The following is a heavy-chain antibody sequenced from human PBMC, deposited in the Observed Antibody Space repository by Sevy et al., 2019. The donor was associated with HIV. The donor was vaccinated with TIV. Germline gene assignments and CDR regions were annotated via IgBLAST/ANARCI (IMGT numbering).Heavy chain of an antibody. Sequence: GGSLRLSCAASVFTVSSNYMSWVRQAPGKGLEWVSVIYSGGSTYYADSVKGRFTISRDNSKNTLYLQMNSLRAEDTAVYYCARDGGDGYKHYYYGMDVWGQGTTVTVSS. J-gene: IGHJ6*02. D-gene: IGHD2-21*01. CDR2: IYSGGST. CDR3: ARDGGDGYKHYYYGMDV. CDR1: VFTVSSNY. V-gene: IGHV3-53*01.